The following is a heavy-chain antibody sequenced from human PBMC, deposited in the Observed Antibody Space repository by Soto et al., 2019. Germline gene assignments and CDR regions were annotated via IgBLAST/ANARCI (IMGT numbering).Heavy chain of an antibody. CDR1: GFTFSSYA. Sequence: SCAASGFTFSSYAMSWVRQAPGQGLEWMGGIIPIFGTANYAQKFQGRVTITADESTSTAYMELSSLRSEDTAVYYCAYGHRGYYYYGMDVWGQGTTVTVS. D-gene: IGHD3-10*01. J-gene: IGHJ6*02. V-gene: IGHV1-69*01. CDR2: IIPIFGTA. CDR3: AYGHRGYYYYGMDV.